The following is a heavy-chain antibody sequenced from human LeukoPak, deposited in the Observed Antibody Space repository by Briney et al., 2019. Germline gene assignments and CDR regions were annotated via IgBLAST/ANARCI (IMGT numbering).Heavy chain of an antibody. CDR3: ARISIVVVPAYFDY. J-gene: IGHJ4*02. Sequence: PSETLSLTCTVSGGSISSSSYQWGWIRQPPGKGLEWIGSIYYSGSTYYNPSHKSRVTVSVDTSKNQFSLKLSSVTAADTAVYYCARISIVVVPAYFDYWGQGTLVTVSS. D-gene: IGHD2-2*01. CDR1: GGSISSSSYQ. V-gene: IGHV4-39*01. CDR2: IYYSGST.